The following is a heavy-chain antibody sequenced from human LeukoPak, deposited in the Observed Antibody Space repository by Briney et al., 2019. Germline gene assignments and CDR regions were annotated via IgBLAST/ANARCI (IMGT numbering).Heavy chain of an antibody. CDR2: INWNGGST. Sequence: GGSLRLSCAASGFTFDDYGMSWVRQAPGKGLEWVSGINWNGGSTGYADSVKGRFTISRDNAKNSLYLQMNSLRAEDTALYYCARDRIGVVIMDAFDIWGQGTMVTVSS. CDR1: GFTFDDYG. D-gene: IGHD3-3*01. J-gene: IGHJ3*02. V-gene: IGHV3-20*04. CDR3: ARDRIGVVIMDAFDI.